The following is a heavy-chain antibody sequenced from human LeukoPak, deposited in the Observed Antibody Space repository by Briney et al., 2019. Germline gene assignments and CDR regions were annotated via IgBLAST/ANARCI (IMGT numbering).Heavy chain of an antibody. J-gene: IGHJ4*02. CDR2: ISAYNGNT. D-gene: IGHD6-13*01. CDR3: ARLPPGIAAAGLDY. V-gene: IGHV1-18*01. CDR1: GYTFTSYG. Sequence: GASVKVSCKASGYTFTSYGISWVRQAPGQGLEWMGWISAYNGNTNYAQKLKGRVTMTTDTSTSTAYMELRSLRSDDTAVYYCARLPPGIAAAGLDYWGQGTLVTVSS.